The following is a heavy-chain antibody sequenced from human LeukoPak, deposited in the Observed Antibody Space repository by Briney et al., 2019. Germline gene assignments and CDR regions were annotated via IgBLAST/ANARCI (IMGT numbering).Heavy chain of an antibody. D-gene: IGHD3-10*01. CDR2: INAGNGNT. Sequence: ASVKVSCKASGYTFTSYAMHWVRQAPGQRLEWMGWINAGNGNTKYSQKFQGRVTITRDTSASTAYMELSSLRSEDTAMYYCARALWFGELLTQDNWFDPCGQGTLVTVSS. V-gene: IGHV1-3*01. J-gene: IGHJ5*02. CDR1: GYTFTSYA. CDR3: ARALWFGELLTQDNWFDP.